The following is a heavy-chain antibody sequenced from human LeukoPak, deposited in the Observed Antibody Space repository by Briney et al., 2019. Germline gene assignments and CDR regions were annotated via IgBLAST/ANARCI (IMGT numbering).Heavy chain of an antibody. V-gene: IGHV3-30*03. CDR2: ISYDGSNK. J-gene: IGHJ1*01. Sequence: GGSLRLSCAASGFTFSSYGMHWVRQAPGKGLEWVAVISYDGSNKYYADSVKGRFTISRDNSKNTLYLQMNSLRAEDTAVYYCARGWRSYCGGDCYSESPEYFQHWGQGTLVTVSS. D-gene: IGHD2-21*02. CDR1: GFTFSSYG. CDR3: ARGWRSYCGGDCYSESPEYFQH.